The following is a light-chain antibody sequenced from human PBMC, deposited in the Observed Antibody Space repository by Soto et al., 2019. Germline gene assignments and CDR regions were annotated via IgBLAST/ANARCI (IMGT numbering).Light chain of an antibody. CDR2: LNSDGSH. CDR3: QTWGTGGV. J-gene: IGLJ2*01. V-gene: IGLV4-69*01. Sequence: QPVLTQSPSASASLGTSVKLTCTLTSGHSSYAIAWHQQQQEKGPRYLMKLNSDGSHSKGDGIPDRFSGSSSGAERYLTISSLQSEDEADYYCQTWGTGGVFGGGTKLTVL. CDR1: SGHSSYA.